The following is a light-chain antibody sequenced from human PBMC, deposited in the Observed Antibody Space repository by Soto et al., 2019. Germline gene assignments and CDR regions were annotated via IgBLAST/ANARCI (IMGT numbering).Light chain of an antibody. CDR3: WQYDSTPLYT. Sequence: EIVLTQSPGTLSLYPGERATLSCRASQSVRNSYLAWYRQKPGQAPSLLIYGATSRATGIPDRFSGSGSGTTLTLTNSSLEPEDFAVYYCWQYDSTPLYTVGQGTKLEIK. CDR2: GAT. J-gene: IGKJ2*01. V-gene: IGKV3-20*01. CDR1: QSVRNSY.